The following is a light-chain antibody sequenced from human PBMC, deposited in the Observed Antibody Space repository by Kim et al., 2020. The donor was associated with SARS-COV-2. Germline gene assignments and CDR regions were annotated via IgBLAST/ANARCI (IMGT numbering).Light chain of an antibody. CDR1: NSASNR. Sequence: GKKARRTRGGNNSASNRGNWYQQKPGQAPVLVIYYDSDRPSGIPERFSGSNSGNTATLTISRVEAGDEADYYCQVWDSSSDPAVFGGGTQLTVL. V-gene: IGLV3-21*04. J-gene: IGLJ2*01. CDR3: QVWDSSSDPAV. CDR2: YDS.